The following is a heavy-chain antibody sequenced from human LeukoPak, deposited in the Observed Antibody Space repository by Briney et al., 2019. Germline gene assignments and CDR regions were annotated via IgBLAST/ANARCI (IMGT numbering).Heavy chain of an antibody. CDR3: ARERGEDYSSGWYKRNYFDN. CDR1: GFTFSSYA. D-gene: IGHD6-19*01. J-gene: IGHJ4*02. CDR2: ISGSGGST. V-gene: IGHV3-23*01. Sequence: GGSLRLSCAASGFTFSSYAMSWVRQAPGKGLEWVSGISGSGGSTYYADSVKGRFTISRDNSKNTLYLQMNSLRAEDTAVYYCARERGEDYSSGWYKRNYFDNWGQGTRVTVSS.